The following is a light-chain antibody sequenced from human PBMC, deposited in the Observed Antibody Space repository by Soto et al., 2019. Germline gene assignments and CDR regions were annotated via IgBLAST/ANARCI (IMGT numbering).Light chain of an antibody. V-gene: IGKV3-15*01. J-gene: IGKJ5*01. CDR3: QQYNNWPPIT. CDR2: GAS. Sequence: EIVLTQSPATLSLSPGERATLSCRASQSVGSNLAWYQQKPGQAPRLLIYGASTRATGIPARFSGSGSGTEFTLTISSLQSEDFTVYYCQQYNNWPPITFGQGTRLEIK. CDR1: QSVGSN.